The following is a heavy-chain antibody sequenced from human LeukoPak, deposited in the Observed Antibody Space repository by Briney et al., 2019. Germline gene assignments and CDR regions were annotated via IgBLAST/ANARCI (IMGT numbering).Heavy chain of an antibody. CDR2: IYPGDSDT. V-gene: IGHV5-51*01. Sequence: GESLKISCKGSGYSFTSYWIGWVRQMPGKGLEWMGIIYPGDSDTRYSPSFQGQVTISADKSISTAYLQWSSLKASDAAMYYCARQTADSGYYNWFDPWGQGTLVTVSS. CDR1: GYSFTSYW. CDR3: ARQTADSGYYNWFDP. D-gene: IGHD3-22*01. J-gene: IGHJ5*02.